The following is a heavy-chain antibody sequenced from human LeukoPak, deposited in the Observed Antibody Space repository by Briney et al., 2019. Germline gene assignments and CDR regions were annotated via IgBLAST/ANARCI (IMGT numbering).Heavy chain of an antibody. CDR3: VRIPNKAAIPNWFDP. J-gene: IGHJ5*02. CDR2: ITSSSGNI. Sequence: KTGGSLRLSCAASGFSFTYSTMNWVRLAPGKGLEWVSSITSSSGNIYYSDSVRGRFTVSRDNAKNSLYLQMNSLIAEDSAVYYCVRIPNKAAIPNWFDPWGQGTLVSVSS. CDR1: GFSFTYST. D-gene: IGHD2-2*01. V-gene: IGHV3-21*01.